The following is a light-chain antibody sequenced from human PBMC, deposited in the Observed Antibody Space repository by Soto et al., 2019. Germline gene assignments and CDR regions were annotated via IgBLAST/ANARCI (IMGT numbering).Light chain of an antibody. V-gene: IGKV3-15*01. Sequence: EIIMTQSPATLSVSPGEGATLSCRTSHNISTNLAWYQHKRGQSPRLLVYGASTRATGVPARFSGSGSGAEFTLSISSLQSEDFAVYYCQQYNSWPTFGGGTKVEIK. CDR2: GAS. CDR3: QQYNSWPT. J-gene: IGKJ4*01. CDR1: HNISTN.